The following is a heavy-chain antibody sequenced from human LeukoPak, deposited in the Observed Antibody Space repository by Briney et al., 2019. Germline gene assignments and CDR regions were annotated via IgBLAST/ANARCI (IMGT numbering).Heavy chain of an antibody. Sequence: GGSLRLSCAASGFTFSSCAMTWDRQAPGKGLEWVSVISGGGGTTYYADSVKGRFTISRDNSMNTLYLEMNSLRAEDTAIYYCAKRRKGYYDSSGFYFDYWGQGTLVTVSS. D-gene: IGHD3-22*01. J-gene: IGHJ4*02. CDR2: ISGGGGTT. V-gene: IGHV3-23*01. CDR3: AKRRKGYYDSSGFYFDY. CDR1: GFTFSSCA.